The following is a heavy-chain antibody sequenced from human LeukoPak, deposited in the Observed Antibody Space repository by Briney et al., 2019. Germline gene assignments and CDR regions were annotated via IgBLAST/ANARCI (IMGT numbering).Heavy chain of an antibody. V-gene: IGHV4-61*02. CDR1: GGSIRSESYY. CDR3: ARDMTGSGWNDAFEI. J-gene: IGHJ3*02. CDR2: IYSSGSS. D-gene: IGHD6-19*01. Sequence: SETLSLTCSVSGGSIRSESYYWSWIRQPAGKGLEWIGRIYSSGSSKFNPSLKSRVTISIDTSKNQFSLNLSSVTAADAAVYYCARDMTGSGWNDAFEIWGQGTMVTVSS.